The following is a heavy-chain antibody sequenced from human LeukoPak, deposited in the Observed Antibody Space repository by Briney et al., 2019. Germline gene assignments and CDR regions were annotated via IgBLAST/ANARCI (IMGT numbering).Heavy chain of an antibody. CDR3: ARAYYGDFSDY. CDR2: INYSGSA. J-gene: IGHJ4*02. CDR1: GGAISNYY. Sequence: SETLSLTCNVSGGAISNYYWSWIRQPPGKGLEWIGYINYSGSAFYNPSVKSRVTISVDTSKNQFSLKLNSVTAADTAVYYCARAYYGDFSDYWGQGTLVTVSS. D-gene: IGHD4-17*01. V-gene: IGHV4-59*08.